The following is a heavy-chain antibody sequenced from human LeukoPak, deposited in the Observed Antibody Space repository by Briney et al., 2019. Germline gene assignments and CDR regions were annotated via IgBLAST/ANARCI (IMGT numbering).Heavy chain of an antibody. V-gene: IGHV5-51*01. Sequence: PGESLKISCKGSGYSFTSYWIGWVRQMPGKGLEWMGIIYPGDSDTRYSPSFQGQVTISADKSISTAYLQWSSLKASDTAMYYCARLGGIVGATGAFDIWGQGTMVTVSS. J-gene: IGHJ3*02. CDR3: ARLGGIVGATGAFDI. D-gene: IGHD1-26*01. CDR1: GYSFTSYW. CDR2: IYPGDSDT.